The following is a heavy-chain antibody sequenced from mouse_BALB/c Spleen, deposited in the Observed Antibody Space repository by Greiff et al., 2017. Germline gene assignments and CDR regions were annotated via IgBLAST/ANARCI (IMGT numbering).Heavy chain of an antibody. Sequence: VQLVESGPGLVQPSQSLSITCTVSGFSLTSYGVHWVRQSPGKGLEWLGVIWSGGSTDYNAAFISRLSISKDNSKSQVFFKMNSLQANDTAIYYCARGNRGAVVTPFAYWGQGTLVTVSA. V-gene: IGHV2-2*02. CDR1: GFSLTSYG. CDR2: IWSGGST. CDR3: ARGNRGAVVTPFAY. J-gene: IGHJ3*01. D-gene: IGHD1-1*01.